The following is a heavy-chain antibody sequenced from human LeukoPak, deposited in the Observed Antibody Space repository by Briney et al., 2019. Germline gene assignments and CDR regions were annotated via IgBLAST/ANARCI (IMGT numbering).Heavy chain of an antibody. D-gene: IGHD6-19*01. CDR3: ARVRGGFYSSGWEVGFDY. V-gene: IGHV1-2*02. Sequence: ASVKVSCKASGYTFTGYYTHWVRQAPGQGLEWMGWINPNSGGTNYAQKFQGRVTMTRDTSISTAYMELSRLRSDDTAVYYCARVRGGFYSSGWEVGFDYWGQGTLVTGSS. CDR1: GYTFTGYY. CDR2: INPNSGGT. J-gene: IGHJ4*02.